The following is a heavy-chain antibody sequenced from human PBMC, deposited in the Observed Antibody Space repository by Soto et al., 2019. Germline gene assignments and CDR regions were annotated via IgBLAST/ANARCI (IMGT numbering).Heavy chain of an antibody. CDR1: GFTFSSYG. CDR2: ISYDGSNK. J-gene: IGHJ6*02. Sequence: QVQLVESGGGVVQPGRSLRLSCAASGFTFSSYGMHWVRQAPGKGLEWVAVISYDGSNKYYADSVKGRFTISRDNSKNTLYLQMNSLRAEDTAVYYCAKDLSTTVTTQDWYYYYGMDVWGQGTTVTVSS. CDR3: AKDLSTTVTTQDWYYYYGMDV. D-gene: IGHD4-17*01. V-gene: IGHV3-30*18.